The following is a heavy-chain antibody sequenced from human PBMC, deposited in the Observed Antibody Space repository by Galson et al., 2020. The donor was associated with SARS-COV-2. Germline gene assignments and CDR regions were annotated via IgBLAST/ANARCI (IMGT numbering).Heavy chain of an antibody. D-gene: IGHD6-19*01. J-gene: IGHJ4*02. Sequence: ASVKVSCKASGYTFTSYGISWVRQAPGQGLEWMGWISAYNGNTNYAQKLQGRVTMTTDTSTSTAYMELRSLRSDDTAVYYCARSGEVGVYSSGWDFGYWGQGTLVTVSS. CDR2: ISAYNGNT. CDR3: ARSGEVGVYSSGWDFGY. CDR1: GYTFTSYG. V-gene: IGHV1-18*01.